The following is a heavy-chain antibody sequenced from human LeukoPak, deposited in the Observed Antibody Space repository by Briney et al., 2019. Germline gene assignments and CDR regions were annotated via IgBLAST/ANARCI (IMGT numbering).Heavy chain of an antibody. Sequence: SETLSLTCTVSGGSIRSGNFYRGWFRQSPGKGLEWIGSVSYGRSTYFNPSLKSRVAISVDTSESQFSLKLTSVTAADTALYYCARHTGYSSGWYVNNYYYYMDVWGKGTTVTVSS. V-gene: IGHV4-39*01. CDR1: GGSIRSGNFY. D-gene: IGHD6-19*01. J-gene: IGHJ6*03. CDR3: ARHTGYSSGWYVNNYYYYMDV. CDR2: VSYGRST.